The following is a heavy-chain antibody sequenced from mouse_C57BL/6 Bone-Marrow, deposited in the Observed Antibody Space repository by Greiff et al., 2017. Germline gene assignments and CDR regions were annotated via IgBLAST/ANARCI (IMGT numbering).Heavy chain of an antibody. D-gene: IGHD2-3*01. CDR3: ARAGDGYYFDY. CDR1: GYTFTSYW. J-gene: IGHJ2*01. V-gene: IGHV1-64*01. Sequence: VQLQQPGAELVKPGASVKLSCKASGYTFTSYWMHWVKQRPGQGLEWIGMIHPDSGNTNYNEKFKGKATLTVDKTSSTAYMQLSSLTCEDSAVYFCARAGDGYYFDYWGQGTTLTVSS. CDR2: IHPDSGNT.